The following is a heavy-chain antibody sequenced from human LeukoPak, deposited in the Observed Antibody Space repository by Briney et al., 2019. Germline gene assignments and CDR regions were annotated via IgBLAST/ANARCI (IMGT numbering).Heavy chain of an antibody. D-gene: IGHD3-3*01. CDR2: FDPEDGET. CDR1: GYTFTGCY. J-gene: IGHJ4*02. CDR3: ATAPIWRVYYFDY. Sequence: ASVKVSCKASGYTFTGCYMHWVRQAPGQGLEWMGGFDPEDGETIYAQKFQGRVTMTEDTSTDTAYMELSSLRSEDTAVYYCATAPIWRVYYFDYWGQGTLVTVSS. V-gene: IGHV1-24*01.